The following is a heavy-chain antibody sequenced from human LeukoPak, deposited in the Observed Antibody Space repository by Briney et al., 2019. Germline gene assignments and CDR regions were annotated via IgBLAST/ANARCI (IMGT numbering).Heavy chain of an antibody. CDR1: GDSMSGTNW. CDR2: IYHDGST. J-gene: IGHJ6*03. CDR3: ARSYSRTPNYYYMDV. V-gene: IGHV4-4*02. Sequence: SETLSLTCAVSGDSMSGTNWWSWVRQAPGKGLEWIGEIYHDGSTNYNPSLKSRVTISIDKSRRQFSLKLSSVTAADTAVYYCARSYSRTPNYYYMDVWGKGTTVTVSS. D-gene: IGHD4-11*01.